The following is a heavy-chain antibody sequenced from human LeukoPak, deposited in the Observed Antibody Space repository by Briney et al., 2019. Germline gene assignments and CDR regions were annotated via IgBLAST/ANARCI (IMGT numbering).Heavy chain of an antibody. CDR3: ARASLVPAASYYYYYGMDV. CDR1: GGSISYYY. D-gene: IGHD2-2*01. V-gene: IGHV4-59*08. CDR2: IYYSGST. J-gene: IGHJ6*02. Sequence: SETLSLACTVSGGSISYYYWSWIRQPPGKGLAGIGYIYYSGSTDSNPSLKSRVTISVDPSKNQFSLKLSSVTAADTAVYYCARASLVPAASYYYYYGMDVWGQGTTVTVSS.